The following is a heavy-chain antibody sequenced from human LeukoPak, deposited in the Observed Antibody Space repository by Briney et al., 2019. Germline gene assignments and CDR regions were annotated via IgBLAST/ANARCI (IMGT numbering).Heavy chain of an antibody. CDR2: INPNSGGT. J-gene: IGHJ4*02. Sequence: ASVKVSCKASGYTFTGYYMHWVRQAPGQGLEWMGWINPNSGGTNYAQKFQGRVTMTRDTFISTAYMELSRLRSDDTAVYYCARDLRLWFGESPFDYWGQGTLVTVSS. D-gene: IGHD3-10*01. CDR1: GYTFTGYY. V-gene: IGHV1-2*02. CDR3: ARDLRLWFGESPFDY.